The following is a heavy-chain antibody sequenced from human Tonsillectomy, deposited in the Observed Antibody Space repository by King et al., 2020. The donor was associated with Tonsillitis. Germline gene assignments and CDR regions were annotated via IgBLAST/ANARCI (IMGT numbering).Heavy chain of an antibody. CDR2: IYISGTT. CDR3: ARVAPPYHFNNYAI. D-gene: IGHD3-16*01. V-gene: IGHV4-30-4*01. J-gene: IGHJ4*02. CDR1: GGSIRSGDFY. Sequence: QLQESGPGLVKPAQTLSLTCTVSGGSIRSGDFYWSWIRQHPGKGLEWIGYIYISGTTYYNPSLKSRVSISLDTSPNRLSLKVKTVTAADTAVYFCARVAPPYHFNNYAIWGPGTLVTVSS.